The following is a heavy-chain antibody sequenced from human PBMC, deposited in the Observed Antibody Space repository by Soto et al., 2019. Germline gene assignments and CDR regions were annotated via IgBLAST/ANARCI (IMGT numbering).Heavy chain of an antibody. D-gene: IGHD1-20*01. V-gene: IGHV3-23*01. J-gene: IGHJ4*02. CDR2: ISGSGGST. Sequence: GGSLRLSCAASGFTFSSYAMSWVRQAPGKGLEWVSAISGSGGSTYYADSVKGRFTISRDNSNNTLYLKMNSLRTEDTAVYYCAKDDQTRYNPHKYYFDYWGQGTLVTVSS. CDR1: GFTFSSYA. CDR3: AKDDQTRYNPHKYYFDY.